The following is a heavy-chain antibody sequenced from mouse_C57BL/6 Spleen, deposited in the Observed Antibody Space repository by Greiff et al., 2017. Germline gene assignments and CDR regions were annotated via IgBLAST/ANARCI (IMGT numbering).Heavy chain of an antibody. Sequence: VQLQQSGPELVKPGASVKISCKASGYSFTGYYMNWVKQSPEKSLEWIGEINPSTGGTTYNQKFKAKATLTVDKSSSTAYMQLKSLTSEDSAVYYGARWGGNYVGDYAMDYWGQGTSVTVSS. CDR3: ARWGGNYVGDYAMDY. V-gene: IGHV1-42*01. J-gene: IGHJ4*01. D-gene: IGHD2-1*01. CDR2: INPSTGGT. CDR1: GYSFTGYY.